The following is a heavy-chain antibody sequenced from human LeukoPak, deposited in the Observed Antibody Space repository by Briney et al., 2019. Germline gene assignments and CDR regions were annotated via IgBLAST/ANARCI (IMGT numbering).Heavy chain of an antibody. V-gene: IGHV5-51*01. CDR2: IYPGDSDT. CDR1: GYSFTSYW. D-gene: IGHD3-3*01. Sequence: KHGESLKISCKGSGYSFTSYWIGWVRQMPGKGLEWMGIIYPGDSDTRYSPSFQGQVPISADKSISTAYLQWSSLKASDTAMYYCARLYYDFWSGYYYFDYWGQGTLVTVSS. J-gene: IGHJ4*02. CDR3: ARLYYDFWSGYYYFDY.